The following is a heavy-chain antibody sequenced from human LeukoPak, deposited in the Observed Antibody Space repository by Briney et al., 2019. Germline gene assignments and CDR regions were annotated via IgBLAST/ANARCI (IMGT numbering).Heavy chain of an antibody. J-gene: IGHJ4*02. CDR2: INPSGGST. CDR1: GYTFTRCY. CDR3: ARILRRHGTTFDY. V-gene: IGHV1-46*01. Sequence: ASVNVSCKAVGYTFTRCYIHWVRQAPGQGLEWMGLINPSGGSTTFAERFQGRVAMTTDRSTDTVYMELRSLKSEDTAFYYCARILRRHGTTFDYWGQGTLVTVSS. D-gene: IGHD2/OR15-2a*01.